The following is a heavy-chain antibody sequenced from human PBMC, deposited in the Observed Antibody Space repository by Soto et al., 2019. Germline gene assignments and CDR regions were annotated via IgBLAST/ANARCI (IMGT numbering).Heavy chain of an antibody. CDR2: ISSSSSYT. D-gene: IGHD4-17*01. CDR3: ARDSVYYGDYELNYFDY. Sequence: GGSLRLSCAASGFTFSDYYMSWIRQAPGKGLEWVSYISSSSSYTNYADAVKGRFTISRDNAKNSLYLQMNSLRAEDTAVYYCARDSVYYGDYELNYFDYWGQGTLVTVSS. V-gene: IGHV3-11*05. J-gene: IGHJ4*02. CDR1: GFTFSDYY.